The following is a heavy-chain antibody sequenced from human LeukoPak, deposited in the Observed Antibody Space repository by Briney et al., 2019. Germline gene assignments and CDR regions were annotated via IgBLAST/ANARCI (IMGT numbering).Heavy chain of an antibody. Sequence: GGSLRLSCAASGFTFDDYGMSWVRQAPGKGLVWVSHIHSDGSSTSYADSVQGRFTISRDNAKNTLYLQMNSLRAEDTAVYYCARHNYGYDYWGQGTLVTVSS. D-gene: IGHD3-10*01. CDR3: ARHNYGYDY. CDR1: GFTFDDYG. CDR2: IHSDGSST. V-gene: IGHV3-74*01. J-gene: IGHJ4*02.